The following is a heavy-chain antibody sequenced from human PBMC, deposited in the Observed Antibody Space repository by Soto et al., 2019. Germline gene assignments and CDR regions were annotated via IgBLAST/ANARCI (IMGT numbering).Heavy chain of an antibody. Sequence: GESLKISCTASGFTFGDYAMSWVRQAPGKGLEWVGFIRSKAYGGTTEYAASVKGRFTISRDDSKSIAYLQMNSLKTEDTAVYYCTAGKLYPSLDFDYWGQGTLVTVSS. J-gene: IGHJ4*02. CDR1: GFTFGDYA. V-gene: IGHV3-49*04. D-gene: IGHD2-8*01. CDR2: IRSKAYGGTT. CDR3: TAGKLYPSLDFDY.